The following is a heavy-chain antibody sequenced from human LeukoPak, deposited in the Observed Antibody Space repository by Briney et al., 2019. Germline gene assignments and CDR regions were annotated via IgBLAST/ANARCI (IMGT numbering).Heavy chain of an antibody. J-gene: IGHJ4*02. D-gene: IGHD4-17*01. V-gene: IGHV4-4*02. CDR3: ARFDYGDFLFDY. CDR2: IYHSGTT. CDR1: GFTFSSYW. Sequence: GSLRLSCAASGFTFSSYWMSWVRQPPGKGLEWIGEIYHSGTTNYNPSLKNRVTMSVDKSKNHFSLKLTSVTAADTAVYYCARFDYGDFLFDYWGQGALVTVSS.